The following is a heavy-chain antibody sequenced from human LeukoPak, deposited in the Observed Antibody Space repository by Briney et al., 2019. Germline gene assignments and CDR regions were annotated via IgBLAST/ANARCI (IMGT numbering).Heavy chain of an antibody. CDR2: INHSGST. D-gene: IGHD1-26*01. CDR3: ARGLGANPPGGY. Sequence: SETLSLTCAVYGGSFSGYYWSWIRQPPGKGLEWIGEINHSGSTNYNPSLKSRVTISVDMSKNQFSLKLSSVTAADTAVYYCARGLGANPPGGYWGQGTLVTVSS. CDR1: GGSFSGYY. V-gene: IGHV4-34*01. J-gene: IGHJ4*02.